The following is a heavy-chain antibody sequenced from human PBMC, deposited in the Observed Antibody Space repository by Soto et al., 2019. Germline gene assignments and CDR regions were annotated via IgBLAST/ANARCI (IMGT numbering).Heavy chain of an antibody. D-gene: IGHD6-19*01. CDR3: ARTHSSGEIDY. Sequence: GASVKVSCKASGYTFTGDGIGWVRQAPGQGLEWMGWISAYNGNTNYAQKLQGRVTMTTDTSTSTAYMELRSLRSDDTAVYYCARTHSSGEIDYWGQGTLVTVSS. J-gene: IGHJ4*02. CDR2: ISAYNGNT. V-gene: IGHV1-18*01. CDR1: GYTFTGDG.